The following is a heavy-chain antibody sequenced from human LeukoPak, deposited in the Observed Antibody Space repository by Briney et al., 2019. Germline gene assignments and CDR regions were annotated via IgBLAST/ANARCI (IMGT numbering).Heavy chain of an antibody. CDR3: ARGLPPRRNYDSSGYYSYYFDY. V-gene: IGHV1-46*01. J-gene: IGHJ4*02. Sequence: ASVKVSCKVSGYTLTELSMHWVRQAPGQGLEWMGIINPSGGSTSYAQKFQGRVTMTRDTSTSSVYMELSSLRSEDTAVYYCARGLPPRRNYDSSGYYSYYFDYWGQGTLVTVSS. CDR1: GYTLTELS. D-gene: IGHD3-22*01. CDR2: INPSGGST.